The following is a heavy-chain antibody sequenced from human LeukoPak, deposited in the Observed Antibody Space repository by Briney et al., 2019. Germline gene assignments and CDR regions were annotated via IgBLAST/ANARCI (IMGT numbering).Heavy chain of an antibody. CDR1: RFTFSSFA. D-gene: IGHD3-22*01. CDR3: AKGFYDNSASGVFDI. J-gene: IGHJ3*02. Sequence: GGSLRLSCAASRFTFSSFAMSWVRQVPGKGLEWVSGISGNGATTHHADSVKGRFTISRDNSKNTLYLQMNSLRAEDTAVYYCAKGFYDNSASGVFDIWGQGTMVTVSS. CDR2: ISGNGATT. V-gene: IGHV3-23*01.